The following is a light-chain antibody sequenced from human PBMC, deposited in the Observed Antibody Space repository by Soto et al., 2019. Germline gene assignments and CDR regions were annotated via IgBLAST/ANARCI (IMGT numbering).Light chain of an antibody. V-gene: IGKV1-9*01. Sequence: DIQLTQSPSFLSASVGDRVTITCRASQGISSYLAWYHQKPGKAPKLLIYAASTLQSGVPSRFSGSGSGTEFPLTISLLPAEYSATYCRQQLIRSPLNFGGGTKVEIK. CDR1: QGISSY. CDR3: QQLIRSPLN. CDR2: AAS. J-gene: IGKJ4*01.